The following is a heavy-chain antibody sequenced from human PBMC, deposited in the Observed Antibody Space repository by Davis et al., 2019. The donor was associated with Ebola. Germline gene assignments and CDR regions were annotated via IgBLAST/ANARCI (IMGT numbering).Heavy chain of an antibody. CDR1: GGSISSSSYY. CDR3: ARGDIVLMVYAIPDY. CDR2: IYYSGST. Sequence: MPSETLSLTCTVSGGSISSSSYYWGWIRQPPGKGLEWIGSIYYSGSTYYNPSLQSRVTISVDTSKNQFSLKLSSVTAADTAVYYCARGDIVLMVYAIPDYWGQGTLVTVSS. D-gene: IGHD2-8*01. J-gene: IGHJ4*02. V-gene: IGHV4-39*01.